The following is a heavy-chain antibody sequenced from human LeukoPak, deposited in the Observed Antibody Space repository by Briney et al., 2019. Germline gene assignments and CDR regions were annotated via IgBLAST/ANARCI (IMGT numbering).Heavy chain of an antibody. CDR3: ARGGGLDV. V-gene: IGHV3-21*01. CDR1: GFTFSSYS. J-gene: IGHJ6*02. CDR2: ISSSSDYI. Sequence: GGSLRLSCAASGFTFSSYSMNWVRQAPGKGLEWVSFISSSSDYIYYADSVKGRFTISRDNAKNSLYLQMNSLRAEDTAVYFCARGGGLDVWGQGATVTVSS. D-gene: IGHD3-16*01.